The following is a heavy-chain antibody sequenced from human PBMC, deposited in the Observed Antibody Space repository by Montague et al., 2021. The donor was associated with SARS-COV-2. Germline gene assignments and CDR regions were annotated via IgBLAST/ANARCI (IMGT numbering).Heavy chain of an antibody. Sequence: SETLSLTCAVYGGSLTNHYCSWVRQPPGNGLELVGEVNQSGRTTXYNPSLRSRVTISVDRSNNQVSLTLESVTAADTAVYYCARVPLHFDGFDYWGQGSLVTVSS. D-gene: IGHD3-9*01. V-gene: IGHV4-34*01. CDR1: GGSLTNHY. CDR3: ARVPLHFDGFDY. CDR2: VNQSGRT. J-gene: IGHJ4*02.